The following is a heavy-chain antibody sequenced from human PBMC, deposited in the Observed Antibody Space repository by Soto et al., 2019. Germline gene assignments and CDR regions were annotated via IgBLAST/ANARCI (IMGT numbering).Heavy chain of an antibody. V-gene: IGHV3-23*01. CDR2: VNGGGDIT. CDR3: ARGHFGVTMDV. D-gene: IGHD3-3*01. CDR1: EFTFSSYS. J-gene: IGHJ6*02. Sequence: GGSLRLSCAASEFTFSSYSMIWVRQAPGKGLEWVSGVNGGGDITYYADSVKGRFTISRDNSKKTLYLQMNSLRVEDTAVFYCARGHFGVTMDVWGQGTTVTVSS.